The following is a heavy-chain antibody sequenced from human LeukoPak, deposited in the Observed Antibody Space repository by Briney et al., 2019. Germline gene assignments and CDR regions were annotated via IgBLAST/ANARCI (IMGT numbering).Heavy chain of an antibody. CDR3: ARLGYYYGSGSYNDY. J-gene: IGHJ4*02. CDR1: GGTFSSYA. D-gene: IGHD3-10*01. Sequence: VASVKVSWKASGGTFSSYAISWVRQAPGQGLEWMGGIIPIFGTANYAQKFQGRVTITTDESTSTAYMELSCLRSEDTAVYYCARLGYYYGSGSYNDYWGQGTLVTVSS. CDR2: IIPIFGTA. V-gene: IGHV1-69*05.